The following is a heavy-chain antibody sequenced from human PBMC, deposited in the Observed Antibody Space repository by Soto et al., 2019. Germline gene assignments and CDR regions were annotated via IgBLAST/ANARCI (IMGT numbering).Heavy chain of an antibody. Sequence: QVQLQESGPGLVKPSETLSLTCTVSGGSISSYYWSWIRQPPGKGLEWSGYIYYSGRTNYNPSLKRRVTISVDTSKNQFSLKLSSVTAADTAVYYCARKGGIAARSLYYYYMDVWGKGTTVTVSS. CDR2: IYYSGRT. D-gene: IGHD6-6*01. J-gene: IGHJ6*03. CDR1: GGSISSYY. CDR3: ARKGGIAARSLYYYYMDV. V-gene: IGHV4-59*01.